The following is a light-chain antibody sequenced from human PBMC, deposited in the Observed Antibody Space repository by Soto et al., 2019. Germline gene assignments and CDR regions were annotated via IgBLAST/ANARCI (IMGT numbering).Light chain of an antibody. Sequence: EIVLTQSPATLSVSPGERATLSCRASQSVTNRLAWYQQKPGQPPRLLIYGASTRATAIPARFSGSGSGTEFTLTISSLQSEDFAVYYCQQYKNWPPEYTLGQGTKLEIK. CDR3: QQYKNWPPEYT. J-gene: IGKJ2*01. CDR2: GAS. V-gene: IGKV3-15*01. CDR1: QSVTNR.